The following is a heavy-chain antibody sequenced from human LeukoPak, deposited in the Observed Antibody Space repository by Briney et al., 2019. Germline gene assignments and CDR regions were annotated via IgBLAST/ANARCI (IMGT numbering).Heavy chain of an antibody. CDR1: GVAFSTYG. CDR3: ARILDSAWGELGY. D-gene: IGHD6-19*01. Sequence: WETLRLSCAASGVAFSTYGMHWVRQGPPQGLGRVSFIRYDGSNKYYADSAKSRFTISRDNSKNTLYLQMTSLRAEDTAVYYCARILDSAWGELGYWGQGTLVTVSS. CDR2: IRYDGSNK. V-gene: IGHV3-30*02. J-gene: IGHJ4*02.